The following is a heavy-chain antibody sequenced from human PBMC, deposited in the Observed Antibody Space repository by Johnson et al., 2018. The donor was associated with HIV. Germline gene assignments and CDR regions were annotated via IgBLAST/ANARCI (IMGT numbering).Heavy chain of an antibody. Sequence: QVLLVESGGGVVQPGRSLRLSCAASGFSFSDFSMHWVRQAPGKGLEWVTVISNDGTNKYYADSLKGRFTISRDNSKNTLYLQMNSLRPEDTALYFCARDSGAPGNDAFDIWGQGTMVTISS. CDR2: ISNDGTNK. V-gene: IGHV3-30*01. J-gene: IGHJ3*02. D-gene: IGHD1-26*01. CDR3: ARDSGAPGNDAFDI. CDR1: GFSFSDFS.